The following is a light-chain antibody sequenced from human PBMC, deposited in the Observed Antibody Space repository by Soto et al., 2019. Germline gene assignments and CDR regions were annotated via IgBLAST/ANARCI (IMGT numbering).Light chain of an antibody. CDR3: QQYNNYSPT. J-gene: IGKJ1*01. CDR1: QSISSW. V-gene: IGKV1-5*01. CDR2: DAS. Sequence: DIQMTQSPSTLSASVGDRVTITCRASQSISSWLAWYQQKPGKAPKLLIYDASSLGSGVPSRFSGSGSGTEFTLTISSLQPDDFATYYCQQYNNYSPTFGQGTKVEIK.